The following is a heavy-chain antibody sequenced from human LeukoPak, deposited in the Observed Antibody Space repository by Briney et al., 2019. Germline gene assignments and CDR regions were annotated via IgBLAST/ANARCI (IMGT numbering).Heavy chain of an antibody. J-gene: IGHJ6*03. Sequence: GASVKVSCKASGYTFTGYYIHWVRQATGQGLEWMGWMNPNSGNTGYAQKFQGRVTITRNTSISTAYMELSSLRSEDTAVYYCARDTTGSSDYYYMDVWGKGTRSPSP. V-gene: IGHV1-8*03. D-gene: IGHD6-19*01. CDR2: MNPNSGNT. CDR1: GYTFTGYY. CDR3: ARDTTGSSDYYYMDV.